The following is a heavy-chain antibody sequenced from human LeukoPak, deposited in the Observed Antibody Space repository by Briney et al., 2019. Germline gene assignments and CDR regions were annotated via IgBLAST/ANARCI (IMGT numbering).Heavy chain of an antibody. V-gene: IGHV3-30*02. J-gene: IGHJ4*02. CDR3: AKPLIIAATGEFDY. CDR1: GFTFSGYG. Sequence: GGSLRLSCAASGFTFSGYGMHWVRQAPGKGLEWVAFVRYDSSNKYYADSVKGRFTISRDISKNTVYLQMNSLRAEDTAVYYCAKPLIIAATGEFDYWGQGTLVTVSS. D-gene: IGHD6-13*01. CDR2: VRYDSSNK.